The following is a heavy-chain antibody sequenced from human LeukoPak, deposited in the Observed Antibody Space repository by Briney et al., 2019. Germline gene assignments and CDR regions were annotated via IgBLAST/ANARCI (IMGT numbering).Heavy chain of an antibody. J-gene: IGHJ4*02. CDR3: ARDRYYYDSSGYPLDY. Sequence: SETLSLTYTVSGGSISSYYWSWIRQPAGKGLEWIGRIYTSGSTNYNPSLKSRVTMSVDTSKNQFSLKLSSVTAADTAVYCCARDRYYYDSSGYPLDYWGQGTLVTVSS. CDR1: GGSISSYY. V-gene: IGHV4-4*07. CDR2: IYTSGST. D-gene: IGHD3-22*01.